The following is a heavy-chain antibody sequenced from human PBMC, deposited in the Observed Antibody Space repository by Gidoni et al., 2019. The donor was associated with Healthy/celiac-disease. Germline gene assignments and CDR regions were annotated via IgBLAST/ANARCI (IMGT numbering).Heavy chain of an antibody. D-gene: IGHD5-12*01. CDR2: MRSKAYGGTT. CDR1: GFTFGDYA. J-gene: IGHJ4*02. V-gene: IGHV3-49*03. CDR3: TRGIVATITTY. Sequence: EVQLVESGGGLVQPGRSLSLYCTASGFTFGDYAMSWFRQAPGKGLEWVGFMRSKAYGGTTEYAASVKGRFTISRDDSKSIAYLQMNSLKTEDTAVYYCTRGIVATITTYWGQGTLVTVSS.